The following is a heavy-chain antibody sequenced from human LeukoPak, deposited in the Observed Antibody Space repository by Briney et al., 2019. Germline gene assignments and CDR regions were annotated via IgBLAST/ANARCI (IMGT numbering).Heavy chain of an antibody. J-gene: IGHJ6*02. CDR2: ISSSGSTI. CDR1: GFTFSDYY. V-gene: IGHV3-11*01. Sequence: GGSLRLSCAASGFTFSDYYMSWIRQAPGKGPEWVSYISSSGSTIYYADSVKGRFTISRDNAKNSLYLQMNSLRAEDTAVYYCARTAARQLWLLNHYGMDVWGQGTTVTVSS. CDR3: ARTAARQLWLLNHYGMDV. D-gene: IGHD5-18*01.